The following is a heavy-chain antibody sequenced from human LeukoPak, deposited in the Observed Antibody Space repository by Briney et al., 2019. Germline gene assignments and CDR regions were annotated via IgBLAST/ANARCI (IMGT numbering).Heavy chain of an antibody. CDR3: ARERGNNGGNTNGYFDY. V-gene: IGHV3-23*01. Sequence: GGSLRLSCAASGFPFSSYAMSWVRQAPGKGLEWVSVISGSGGTTYSADSVRGRFTISRDNSKNTLYLQMNSLRAEDTAAYYCARERGNNGGNTNGYFDYWGQGTLVTVSS. D-gene: IGHD4-23*01. CDR2: ISGSGGTT. CDR1: GFPFSSYA. J-gene: IGHJ4*02.